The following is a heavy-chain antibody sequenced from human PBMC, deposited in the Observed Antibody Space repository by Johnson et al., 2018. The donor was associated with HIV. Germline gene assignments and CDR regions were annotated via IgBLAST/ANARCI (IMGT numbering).Heavy chain of an antibody. CDR1: GFTVSSNY. V-gene: IGHV3-53*02. CDR3: ARVEPIRRAIDAFDI. CDR2: IYSGGST. Sequence: VQLVETGGCLIQPGGSLRLSCAASGFTVSSNYMSWVRQAPGKGLEWVSVIYSGGSTYYADSVKGRFTISRDNARNSLYLQMNSLRAEDTAVYYCARVEPIRRAIDAFDIWGQGTMVTVSS. J-gene: IGHJ3*02.